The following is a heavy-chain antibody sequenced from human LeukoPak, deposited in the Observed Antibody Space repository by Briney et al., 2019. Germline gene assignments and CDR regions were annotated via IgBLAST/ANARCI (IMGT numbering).Heavy chain of an antibody. CDR1: GFIVSSTY. Sequence: GGSLRLSCAASGFIVSSTYMSWVRQPPGKGPEWVAVLYRAGDTYYADSVKGRFTISRDDSKNTLYLQMNTVRVEDTAVYYCARDAYDNTESVRWFDPWGQGTLVTVSS. D-gene: IGHD3-9*01. V-gene: IGHV3-66*01. J-gene: IGHJ5*02. CDR3: ARDAYDNTESVRWFDP. CDR2: LYRAGDT.